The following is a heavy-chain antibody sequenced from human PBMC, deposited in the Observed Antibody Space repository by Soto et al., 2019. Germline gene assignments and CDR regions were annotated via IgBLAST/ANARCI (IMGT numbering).Heavy chain of an antibody. Sequence: EASVKVSCKASGYSFTIYGITWVRQAPGQGLEWMGWISTYDGNTNYAQNFQGRVSMARDTSTSTAYMELRSLRSDDTAVYYCARDRGTSCIGGICPFDYWGQGALVTVSS. V-gene: IGHV1-18*01. D-gene: IGHD2-15*01. J-gene: IGHJ4*02. CDR3: ARDRGTSCIGGICPFDY. CDR2: ISTYDGNT. CDR1: GYSFTIYG.